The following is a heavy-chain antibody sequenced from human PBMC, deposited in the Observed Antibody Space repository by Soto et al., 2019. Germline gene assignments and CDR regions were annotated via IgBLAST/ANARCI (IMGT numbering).Heavy chain of an antibody. CDR2: IYYSGST. Sequence: PSETLSLTCTVSGGSISSSSYYWGWIRQPPGKGLEWIGSIYYSGSTYYNPSLKSRVTISVDTSKNQFSLKLTSVTATDTAVYYCARLSVFGVINGPWGQGTLVTVS. V-gene: IGHV4-39*01. J-gene: IGHJ5*02. CDR1: GGSISSSSYY. D-gene: IGHD3-3*01. CDR3: ARLSVFGVINGP.